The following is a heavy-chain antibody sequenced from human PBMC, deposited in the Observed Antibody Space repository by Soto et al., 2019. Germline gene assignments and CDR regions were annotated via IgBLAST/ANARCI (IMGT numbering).Heavy chain of an antibody. CDR3: GRERRFGNGYNLGFDY. D-gene: IGHD5-12*01. V-gene: IGHV3-30-3*01. CDR2: ISFDGSNK. J-gene: IGHJ4*02. Sequence: QVQLVESGGGVVQPGRSLRLSCAASGFTFGSYAMHWVRQAPGKGLEWVAVISFDGSNKYYADSVKDRFTVSRDNSRTTVYVQRNSLRAEDKAVYYCGRERRFGNGYNLGFDYWGQGTLVTVSS. CDR1: GFTFGSYA.